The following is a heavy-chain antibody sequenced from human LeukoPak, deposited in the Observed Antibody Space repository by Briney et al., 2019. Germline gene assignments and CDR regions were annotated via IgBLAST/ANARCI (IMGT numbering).Heavy chain of an antibody. V-gene: IGHV4-4*02. CDR2: IYHSGST. CDR1: RGSINSSNW. J-gene: IGHJ4*02. D-gene: IGHD6-19*01. Sequence: SETLSLTCAVSRGSINSSNWWRWVRQPPGKGLEWIGEIYHSGSTNYNPSLRSRVTISVDKAKNQFSLNLSSVTAADTAVYYCARALSGGVDYWGQGTLVTVSS. CDR3: ARALSGGVDY.